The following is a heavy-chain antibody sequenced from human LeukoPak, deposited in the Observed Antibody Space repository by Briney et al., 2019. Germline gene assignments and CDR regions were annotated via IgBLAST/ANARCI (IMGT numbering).Heavy chain of an antibody. J-gene: IGHJ4*02. CDR2: IYYSGST. Sequence: SETLSLTCTVSGGSISSSSYHWGWIRQPPGKGLEWIGSIYYSGSTYYNPSLKSRVTISVDTSKNQFSLKLSSVTAADTAVYYCARSSTVVIDYWAREPWSPSPQ. V-gene: IGHV4-39*01. D-gene: IGHD4-23*01. CDR1: GGSISSSSYH. CDR3: ARSSTVVIDY.